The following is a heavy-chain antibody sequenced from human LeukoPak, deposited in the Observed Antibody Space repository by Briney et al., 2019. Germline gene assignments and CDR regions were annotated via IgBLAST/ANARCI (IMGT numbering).Heavy chain of an antibody. CDR3: AKERGYGYNHIDY. V-gene: IGHV3-23*01. CDR2: ISGSGGST. J-gene: IGHJ4*02. CDR1: GFPFSSYA. Sequence: GGSLRLSCEASGFPFSSYAMNWVRQAPGKGLEWVSTISGSGGSTYHADSVKGRFTISRDKSKNTVHLQMNSLRAEDTAVYYCAKERGYGYNHIDYWGQGTLVIVSS. D-gene: IGHD5-24*01.